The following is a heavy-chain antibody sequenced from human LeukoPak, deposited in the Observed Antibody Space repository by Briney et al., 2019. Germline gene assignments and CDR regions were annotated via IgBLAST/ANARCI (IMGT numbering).Heavy chain of an antibody. CDR1: GGSISSYY. Sequence: PSETLSLTCTVSGGSISSYYWGWIRQPPGKGLEWIGSIYYSGSTYYNPSLKSRVTISVDTSKNQFSLKLSSVTAADTAVYYCAITDDYGDYPSYYYYYYMDVWGKGTTVTVSS. CDR3: AITDDYGDYPSYYYYYYMDV. J-gene: IGHJ6*03. V-gene: IGHV4-39*07. CDR2: IYYSGST. D-gene: IGHD4-17*01.